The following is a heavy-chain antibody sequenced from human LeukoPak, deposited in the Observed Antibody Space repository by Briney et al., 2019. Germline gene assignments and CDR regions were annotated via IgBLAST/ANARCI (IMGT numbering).Heavy chain of an antibody. CDR3: ARDLGSYYYGSGSWNAFDI. D-gene: IGHD3-10*01. Sequence: SETLSLTCAVYGGSFSGYYWSWIRQPPGKGLEWIGEINHSGSTNYNPSLKSRVTISVDTSKNQFSLKLSSVTAADTAVYYCARDLGSYYYGSGSWNAFDIWGQGTMVTVSS. CDR1: GGSFSGYY. CDR2: INHSGST. J-gene: IGHJ3*02. V-gene: IGHV4-34*01.